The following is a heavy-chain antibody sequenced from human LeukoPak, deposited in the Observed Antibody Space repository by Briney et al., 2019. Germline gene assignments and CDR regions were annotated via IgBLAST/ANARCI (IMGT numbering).Heavy chain of an antibody. J-gene: IGHJ4*02. D-gene: IGHD6-6*01. CDR3: VKDRSIAAPNNDFFDS. V-gene: IGHV3-64D*06. CDR2: ISSNGATT. CDR1: GFTFNRFY. Sequence: GGSLRPSCSASGFTFNRFYLHWVRQAPGKGLEFVSHISSNGATTYYADSVKGRFTISRDNSKNTLYLQMSSLRADDTAVYYCVKDRSIAAPNNDFFDSWGQGALVTVSS.